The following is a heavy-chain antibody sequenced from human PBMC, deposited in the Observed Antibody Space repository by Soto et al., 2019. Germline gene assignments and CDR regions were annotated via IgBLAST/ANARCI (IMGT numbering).Heavy chain of an antibody. V-gene: IGHV3-21*01. CDR2: ISSSSSYI. CDR3: ASARSSIAARPTRNWFDP. J-gene: IGHJ5*02. D-gene: IGHD6-6*01. Sequence: EVQLVESGGGLVKPGGSLRLSCAASGFTFSSYSMNWVRQAPGKGLEWVSSISSSSSYIYYADSVKGRFTISRDNAKNSLYPQMNSLRAEDTAVYYCASARSSIAARPTRNWFDPWGQGTLVTVSS. CDR1: GFTFSSYS.